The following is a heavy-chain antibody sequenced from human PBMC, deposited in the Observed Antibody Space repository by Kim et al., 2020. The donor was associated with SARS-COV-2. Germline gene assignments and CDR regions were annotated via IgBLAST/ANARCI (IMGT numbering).Heavy chain of an antibody. CDR1: GYTFTSYY. V-gene: IGHV1-46*01. J-gene: IGHJ3*02. Sequence: ASVNVSCKASGYTFTSYYMHWVRQAPGQGLEWLGIINPSGGSTSYAQKFQGRVTMTRDTSTSTVYMELSSLRSEDTAVYYCARVLPGGAFDIWGQGTMVTVSS. CDR3: ARVLPGGAFDI. CDR2: INPSGGST. D-gene: IGHD1-26*01.